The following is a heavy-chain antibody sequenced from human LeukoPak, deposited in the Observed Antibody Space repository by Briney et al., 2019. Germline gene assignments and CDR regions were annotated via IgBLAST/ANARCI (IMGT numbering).Heavy chain of an antibody. J-gene: IGHJ4*02. CDR3: ARGENNYGYYYFDY. D-gene: IGHD5-18*01. CDR2: ISSSSSYI. CDR1: GFTFSSYS. V-gene: IGHV3-21*01. Sequence: PGRSLRLSCAASGFTFSSYSMNWVRQAPGKGLEWVSSISSSSSYIHYADSVKGRFTISRDNAKNSLYLQMNSLRAEDTAVYYCARGENNYGYYYFDYWGQGTLVTVSS.